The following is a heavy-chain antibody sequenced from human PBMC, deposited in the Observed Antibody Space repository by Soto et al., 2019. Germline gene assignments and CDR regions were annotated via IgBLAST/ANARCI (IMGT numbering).Heavy chain of an antibody. V-gene: IGHV3-23*01. CDR1: GFTLSTNA. CDR3: ARGGADHYQYGLDV. Sequence: GGSLRLSCAASGFTLSTNAMTWVRQPPGKGLEWVSSMNGAGTSTSHADSVKGRFTTSRDNSRNTLYLEMNSLTAEDTAVYYCARGGADHYQYGLDVWGQGTTVTVSS. D-gene: IGHD3-10*01. CDR2: MNGAGTST. J-gene: IGHJ6*02.